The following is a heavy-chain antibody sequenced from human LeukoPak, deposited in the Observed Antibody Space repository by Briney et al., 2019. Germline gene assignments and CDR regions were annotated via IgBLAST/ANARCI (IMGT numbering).Heavy chain of an antibody. J-gene: IGHJ4*02. CDR1: GFIFSNYG. D-gene: IGHD3-22*01. V-gene: IGHV3-33*01. Sequence: GGSLRLSCAASGFIFSNYGMHWVRQAPGKGLEWVAVIWFDGSNQYHADAVKGRFTISRDNSKNTLYLQMSSLGAEDTALYYCARDDFAGDSSGYIDYWGQGTLVTVSS. CDR3: ARDDFAGDSSGYIDY. CDR2: IWFDGSNQ.